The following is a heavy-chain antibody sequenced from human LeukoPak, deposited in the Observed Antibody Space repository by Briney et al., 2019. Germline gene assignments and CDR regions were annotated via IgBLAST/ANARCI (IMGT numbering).Heavy chain of an antibody. V-gene: IGHV4-39*01. CDR1: GGSIISSDYC. CDR3: ASYYASGSSRFDY. D-gene: IGHD3-10*01. Sequence: PSETLSLTCTVSGGSIISSDYCWGWIRQPPGKGLEWIGSVHHSGSTYYNPSLKSRVTISVDTSKNQFSLNLNSVTAADTAVYYCASYYASGSSRFDYWGQGTLVTVSS. J-gene: IGHJ4*02. CDR2: VHHSGST.